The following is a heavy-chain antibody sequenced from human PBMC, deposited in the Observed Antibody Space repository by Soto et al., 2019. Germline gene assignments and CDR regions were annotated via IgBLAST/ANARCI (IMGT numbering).Heavy chain of an antibody. CDR1: GGSISSSSYY. D-gene: IGHD5-18*01. J-gene: IGHJ6*02. V-gene: IGHV4-39*01. Sequence: PSETLSLTCTVTGGSISSSSYYWGWIRQPPGKGLEWIGSIYYSGSTYYNPSLKSRVTISVDTSKNQFSLKLSSVTAADTAVYYCAAVDTAMVDYYYYGMDVWGQGTTVTVS. CDR2: IYYSGST. CDR3: AAVDTAMVDYYYYGMDV.